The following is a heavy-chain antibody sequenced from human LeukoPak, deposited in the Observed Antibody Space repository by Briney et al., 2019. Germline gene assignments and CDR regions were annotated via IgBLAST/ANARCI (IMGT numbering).Heavy chain of an antibody. D-gene: IGHD6-6*01. V-gene: IGHV3-74*01. CDR1: GFTFSSYW. Sequence: EGSLRLSCAASGFTFSSYWMHWVRQAPGKGLVWVSRINFDEFTTTYADSVKGRFTISRDNSKNSLLLQMNSLRDEDTAVYYCASGFSSSPYFDYWGQGTLVTVSS. CDR2: INFDEFTT. J-gene: IGHJ4*02. CDR3: ASGFSSSPYFDY.